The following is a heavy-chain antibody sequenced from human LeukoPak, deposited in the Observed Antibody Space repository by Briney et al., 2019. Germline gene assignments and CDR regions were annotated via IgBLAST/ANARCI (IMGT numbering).Heavy chain of an antibody. CDR3: ARESMGIAVAGGYYGMDV. CDR2: IYSGGST. Sequence: GGSLRLSCAASGFTVSSNYMSWVRQAPGKGLEWVSVIYSGGSTYYADSVKGRFTISRDNSKNTLYLQMNSLRAEDTAVYYCARESMGIAVAGGYYGMDVWGQGTTVTVSS. V-gene: IGHV3-66*01. J-gene: IGHJ6*02. CDR1: GFTVSSNY. D-gene: IGHD6-19*01.